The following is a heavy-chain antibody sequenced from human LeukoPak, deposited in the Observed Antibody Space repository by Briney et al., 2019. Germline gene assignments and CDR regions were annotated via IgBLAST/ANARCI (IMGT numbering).Heavy chain of an antibody. CDR1: GDSVSSNSAA. Sequence: SQTLSLTCAISGDSVSSNSAAWNWIRQSPSRGLEWLGRTYYRSKWYNDYAVSVKSRITINPDTSKNQFSLQLNSVTPEDTAVYYCARASTYYDILTGYYIESGFDPWGQGTLVTVSS. CDR3: ARASTYYDILTGYYIESGFDP. CDR2: TYYRSKWYN. V-gene: IGHV6-1*01. D-gene: IGHD3-9*01. J-gene: IGHJ5*02.